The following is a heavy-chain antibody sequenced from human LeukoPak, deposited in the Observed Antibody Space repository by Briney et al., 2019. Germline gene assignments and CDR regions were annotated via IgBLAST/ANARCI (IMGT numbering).Heavy chain of an antibody. J-gene: IGHJ4*02. V-gene: IGHV3-74*01. CDR1: GFTFSGYW. Sequence: PGGSLRLSCAASGFTFSGYWMHWVRQAPGKGLLWFSHINSDASSTSYADSVKGRFTISRDNAKNTLYLQMNSLRAEDTAMYYCARVGYYFGSGSLIQYYFDYWGQGTLVTVSS. D-gene: IGHD3-10*01. CDR2: INSDASST. CDR3: ARVGYYFGSGSLIQYYFDY.